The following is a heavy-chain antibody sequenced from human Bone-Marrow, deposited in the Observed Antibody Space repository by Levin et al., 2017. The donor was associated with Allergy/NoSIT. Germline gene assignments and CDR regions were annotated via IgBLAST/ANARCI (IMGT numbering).Heavy chain of an antibody. D-gene: IGHD2-15*01. J-gene: IGHJ3*02. CDR3: ARVISAPLYCRGRNCYPIDAFDI. CDR2: IRPRTEGGTT. CDR1: GFTFSSAC. Sequence: GGSLRLSCVVSGFTFSSACINWVRQAPGRGLEWVAHIRPRTEGGTTDYGAPVNGRFTISRDNAKNSVYLQMNSLRAEDTAVYFCARVISAPLYCRGRNCYPIDAFDIWGQGTMVTVSS. V-gene: IGHV3-15*07.